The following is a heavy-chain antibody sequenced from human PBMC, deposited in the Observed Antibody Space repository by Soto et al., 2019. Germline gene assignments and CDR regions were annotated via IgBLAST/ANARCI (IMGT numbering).Heavy chain of an antibody. CDR2: IIPIFGTA. CDR3: ARGGRDGYQNGAGAFDI. CDR1: GGSFSSYT. Sequence: QVQLVQSGAEVKKPGSSVKVSCKASGGSFSSYTISWVRQAPGQGLEWMGGIIPIFGTANYAQKFQGRVTITADESTSTAYMELSSLRSEDTAVYYCARGGRDGYQNGAGAFDIWGQGTMVTVSS. D-gene: IGHD5-12*01. J-gene: IGHJ3*02. V-gene: IGHV1-69*12.